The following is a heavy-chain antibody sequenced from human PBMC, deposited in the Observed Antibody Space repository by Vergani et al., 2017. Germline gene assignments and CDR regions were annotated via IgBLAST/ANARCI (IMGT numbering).Heavy chain of an antibody. J-gene: IGHJ4*02. V-gene: IGHV5-51*01. CDR2: INPIDSKI. D-gene: IGHD2-21*01. CDR1: ESSFISNE. Sequence: EVMLVQSGAEVKKPGESLKISCKDSESSFISNEIAWVRQMSGKGLQWMGNINPIDSKIAYSPSFQGQAIMSLDKSITTAYLQWRSLKASDTAIYYCTRHVPCGDGACLHFDHWGQGTQVTVSS. CDR3: TRHVPCGDGACLHFDH.